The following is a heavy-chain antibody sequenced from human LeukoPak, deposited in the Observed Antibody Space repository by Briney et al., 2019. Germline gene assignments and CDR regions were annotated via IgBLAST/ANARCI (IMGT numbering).Heavy chain of an antibody. J-gene: IGHJ4*02. CDR1: GGSFGTYY. V-gene: IGHV4-59*01. CDR3: ASVERQWPTFKYYFEY. Sequence: PSETLSLTCTVSGGSFGTYYLSWIRQPPGKGLEWIGDIYYSGSTNYNPSLKSRVTISVDTSKNQFSLKLIYVTAADTAVYYCASVERQWPTFKYYFEYWGQGTMVTVSS. D-gene: IGHD6-19*01. CDR2: IYYSGST.